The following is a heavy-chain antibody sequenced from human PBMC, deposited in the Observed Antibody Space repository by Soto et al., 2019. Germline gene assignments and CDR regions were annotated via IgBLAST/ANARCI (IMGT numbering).Heavy chain of an antibody. J-gene: IGHJ4*02. CDR2: ISGSGGST. V-gene: IGHV3-23*01. CDR1: GFTFSSYA. D-gene: IGHD3-3*01. CDR3: AKQGVLRFLEWLPPDGYYFDY. Sequence: GGSLRLSCAASGFTFSSYAMSWVRQAPGKGLEWVSAISGSGGSTYYADSVKGRFTISRDNSKNTLYLQMNSLRAEDTAVYYCAKQGVLRFLEWLPPDGYYFDYWGQGTLVTVSS.